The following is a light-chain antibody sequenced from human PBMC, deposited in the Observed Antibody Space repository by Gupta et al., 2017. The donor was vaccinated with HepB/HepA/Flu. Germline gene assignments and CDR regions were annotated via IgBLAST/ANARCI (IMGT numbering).Light chain of an antibody. V-gene: IGKV3-11*01. CDR2: GAS. CDR3: QHRTNWPPRFT. CDR1: QSVGDY. Sequence: EVVLTQSPVTLSLSPGERATLSCRASQSVGDYLAWYQQKVGQAPRLLIYGASDRAPDIPGRFSGSGSGTDFTLTITSLEPEDFAVYFCQHRTNWPPRFTFGGGTKME. J-gene: IGKJ4*01.